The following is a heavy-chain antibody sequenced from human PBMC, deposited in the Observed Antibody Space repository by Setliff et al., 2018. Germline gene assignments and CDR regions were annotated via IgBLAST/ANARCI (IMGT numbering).Heavy chain of an antibody. CDR2: INQDGSAT. CDR1: GFTFDVSG. CDR3: SSYLVS. D-gene: IGHD2-21*01. V-gene: IGHV3-7*01. J-gene: IGHJ4*02. Sequence: GGSLRLSCGTSGFTFDVSGMSWVRQAPGKGLEWVANINQDGSATYYADSVKGRFTISRDNAKNSLYLQMNSLRVDDTAVYYCSSYLVSWGQGALVTVSS.